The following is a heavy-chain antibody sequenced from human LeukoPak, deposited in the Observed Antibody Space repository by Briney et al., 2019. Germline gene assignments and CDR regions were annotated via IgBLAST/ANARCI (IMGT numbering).Heavy chain of an antibody. CDR1: GYSISSGYY. Sequence: SETLSLTCTVSGYSISSGYYWGWIRKPTGKGLEWIGSIYHSGSTYYNPSLKSRVTISVDTSKNQFSLKLSSVTAADAAVYYCARGARYYDILTGLDYWAQGPLVTVSS. J-gene: IGHJ4*02. V-gene: IGHV4-38-2*02. D-gene: IGHD3-9*01. CDR3: ARGARYYDILTGLDY. CDR2: IYHSGST.